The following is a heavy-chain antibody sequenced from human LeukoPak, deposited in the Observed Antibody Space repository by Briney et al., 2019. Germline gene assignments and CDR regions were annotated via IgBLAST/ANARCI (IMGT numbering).Heavy chain of an antibody. CDR3: AGRTWSRLDY. D-gene: IGHD1-1*01. CDR1: GGSFSGYY. Sequence: SETLSLTCAVYGGSFSGYYWSWIRQPPGKGLEWIGEINHSGSTNYNPSLKSRVTISVDTSKNQFSLKLSSVTAADTAVYYCAGRTWSRLDYWGQGTLVTVSS. CDR2: INHSGST. V-gene: IGHV4-34*01. J-gene: IGHJ4*02.